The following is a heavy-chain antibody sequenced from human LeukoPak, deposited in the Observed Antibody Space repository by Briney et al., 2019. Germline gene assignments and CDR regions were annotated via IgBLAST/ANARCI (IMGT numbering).Heavy chain of an antibody. D-gene: IGHD4-17*01. CDR1: GGXISSYY. Sequence: PSETLSLTCTVSGGXISSYYCSWIRQPAGKGLEWIGRIYPSGSTNYNPSLKSRVTMSEDTSKNQFSLKLSSVTAADTAVYYCARAKGLYVERVSFDYWGQGTLVTVSS. CDR2: IYPSGST. J-gene: IGHJ4*02. CDR3: ARAKGLYVERVSFDY. V-gene: IGHV4-4*07.